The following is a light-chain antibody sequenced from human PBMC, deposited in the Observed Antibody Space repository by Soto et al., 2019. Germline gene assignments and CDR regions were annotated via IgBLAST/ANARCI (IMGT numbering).Light chain of an antibody. V-gene: IGKV4-1*01. CDR3: QQYYSTLWT. J-gene: IGKJ1*01. CDR1: QSFLSSSNNQNH. CDR2: WAS. Sequence: DIVMTQSPDSLAVSLGERATINCKSSQSFLSSSNNQNHLAWYQQKPGQPPRLLIYWASTRESGVPDRFSGSGSGTDFTLTISSLQAEDVAVYYCQQYYSTLWTFGQGTKVDIK.